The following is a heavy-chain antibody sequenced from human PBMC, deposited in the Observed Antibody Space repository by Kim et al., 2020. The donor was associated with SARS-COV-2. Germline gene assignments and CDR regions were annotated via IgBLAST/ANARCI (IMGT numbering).Heavy chain of an antibody. CDR3: AREKWLLLPDDHDAFDI. Sequence: GGSLRLSCAASGFTFSSYSMNWVRQAPGKGLEWVSSISSSSSYIYYADSVKGRFTISRDNAKNSLYLQMNSLRAEDTAVYYCAREKWLLLPDDHDAFDIWGQGTMVTVSS. CDR1: GFTFSSYS. J-gene: IGHJ3*02. V-gene: IGHV3-21*01. D-gene: IGHD3-22*01. CDR2: ISSSSSYI.